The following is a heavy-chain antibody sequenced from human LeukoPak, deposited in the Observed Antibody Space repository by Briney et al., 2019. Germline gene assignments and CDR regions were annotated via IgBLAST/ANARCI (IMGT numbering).Heavy chain of an antibody. D-gene: IGHD1-26*01. CDR3: ARDRIVGATNFYYYYGMDV. V-gene: IGHV3-23*01. Sequence: GGSLRLSCTASGFTFSSYAMNWVRQAPGKGLEWVSGIGAGGTFTYYADSVKGRFTIFRDNSRNTLYLQMNSLRAEDTAVYYCARDRIVGATNFYYYYGMDVWGQGTTVTVSS. CDR1: GFTFSSYA. J-gene: IGHJ6*02. CDR2: IGAGGTFT.